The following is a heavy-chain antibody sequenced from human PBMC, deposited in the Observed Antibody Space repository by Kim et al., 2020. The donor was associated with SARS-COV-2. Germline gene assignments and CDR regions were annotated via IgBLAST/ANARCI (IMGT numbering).Heavy chain of an antibody. J-gene: IGHJ6*02. CDR3: ARGGGGEILTGYTRPYYYYGMDV. D-gene: IGHD3-9*01. V-gene: IGHV3-13*01. Sequence: GGSLRRSCVTSGFTFSTYAMHWVRQVPGKGLEWVAVSASTGDTYYLDSVKGRLTISREDAKNSLFLQMNSLTPGDTAVYYCARGGGGEILTGYTRPYYYYGMDVWGQGTPVTVSS. CDR1: GFTFSTYA. CDR2: SASTGDT.